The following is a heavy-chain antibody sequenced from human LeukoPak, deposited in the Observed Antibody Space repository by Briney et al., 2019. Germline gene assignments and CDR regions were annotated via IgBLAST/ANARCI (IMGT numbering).Heavy chain of an antibody. V-gene: IGHV1-69*04. J-gene: IGHJ4*02. CDR2: IIPILGIA. D-gene: IGHD1-26*01. Sequence: GASVKVSCKASGGTFSSYTISWVRQAPGQGLEWMGRIIPILGIANYAQKFQGRVTITADKSTSTAYMELSGLRSEDTAVYYCARDLGVGATSPMYYFDYWGQGTLVTVSS. CDR3: ARDLGVGATSPMYYFDY. CDR1: GGTFSSYT.